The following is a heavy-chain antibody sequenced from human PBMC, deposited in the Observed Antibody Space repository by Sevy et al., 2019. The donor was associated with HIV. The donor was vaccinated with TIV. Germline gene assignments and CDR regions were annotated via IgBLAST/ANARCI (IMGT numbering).Heavy chain of an antibody. J-gene: IGHJ4*02. V-gene: IGHV3-9*01. CDR2: ISWNSGSI. Sequence: GGSLRLSCAASGFTFDDYAMHWVRQAPGKGLEWVSGISWNSGSIGYADSVKGRFTISRDNAKNSLYLQMNSLRAEDTAVYYCATRTVVTALYYFDYWGQGTLVTVSS. CDR1: GFTFDDYA. D-gene: IGHD2-21*02. CDR3: ATRTVVTALYYFDY.